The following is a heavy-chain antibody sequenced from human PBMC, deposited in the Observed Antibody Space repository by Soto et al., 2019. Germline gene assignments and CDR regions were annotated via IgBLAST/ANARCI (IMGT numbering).Heavy chain of an antibody. J-gene: IGHJ5*02. CDR1: DGSISSYY. D-gene: IGHD3-22*01. CDR2: IYYSGST. Sequence: LALTCTVSDGSISSYYWSWIRQPPGKGLEWIGYIYYSGSTNYNPSLKSRVTISVDTSKNQFSLKLSSVTAADTAVYYCARWITTLSGHWFDPWGQGTLVTVSS. V-gene: IGHV4-59*01. CDR3: ARWITTLSGHWFDP.